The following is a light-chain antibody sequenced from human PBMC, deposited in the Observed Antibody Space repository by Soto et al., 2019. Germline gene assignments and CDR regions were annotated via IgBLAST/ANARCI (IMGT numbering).Light chain of an antibody. CDR1: QSVSSS. V-gene: IGKV3-15*01. CDR3: QQYNNWPPIT. Sequence: EIVMTQSPATLSVSPGERATLSCTASQSVSSSLAWYQQRPGQAPRLLIYGASTRATGIPARFSGSGSGTEFTLTISSLQSEDFAVYYFQQYNNWPPITFGQGTRLEIK. CDR2: GAS. J-gene: IGKJ5*01.